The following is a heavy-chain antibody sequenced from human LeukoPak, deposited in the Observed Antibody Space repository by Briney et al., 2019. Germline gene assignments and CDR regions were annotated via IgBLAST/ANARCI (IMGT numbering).Heavy chain of an antibody. J-gene: IGHJ4*02. CDR3: ARDVMCSGGSCYLDY. D-gene: IGHD2-15*01. Sequence: PSETLSLTCSVSGGSISSYYWSWIRQPAGKGRECIGRIYTTGNTDYNPSLKSRVTMSVDTSKNQFSLKLSSVTAADTAVYYCARDVMCSGGSCYLDYWGQRTLVTVSS. CDR1: GGSISSYY. CDR2: IYTTGNT. V-gene: IGHV4-4*07.